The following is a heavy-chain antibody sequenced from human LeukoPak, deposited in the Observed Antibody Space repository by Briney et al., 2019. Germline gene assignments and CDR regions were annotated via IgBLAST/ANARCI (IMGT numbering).Heavy chain of an antibody. Sequence: PGGSLRLSCAASGFNLNTYWMHWVRQTPGKGLVGVARISSDGTSTDYADFVEGRFTISRDNAKNTLYLQMNSLRVDDTAVYYCVRVTLIREGFDLWGQGTLVTVSS. CDR1: GFNLNTYW. J-gene: IGHJ4*02. CDR3: VRVTLIREGFDL. CDR2: ISSDGTST. D-gene: IGHD3-10*01. V-gene: IGHV3-74*01.